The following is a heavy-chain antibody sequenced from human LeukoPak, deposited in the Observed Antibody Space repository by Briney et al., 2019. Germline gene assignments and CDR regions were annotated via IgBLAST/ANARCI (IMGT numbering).Heavy chain of an antibody. J-gene: IGHJ4*02. D-gene: IGHD2-21*01. V-gene: IGHV3-48*03. CDR2: ISSSGSTI. Sequence: GGSLRLSCAVSGFPFSSYEMNCVRQAPGKGLEWDSLISSSGSTIYYADSVKGRFTISRDNAKNSLYLQMNSLRAEDTAVYYCARLFSTAHYWGQGTLVTVSS. CDR3: ARLFSTAHY. CDR1: GFPFSSYE.